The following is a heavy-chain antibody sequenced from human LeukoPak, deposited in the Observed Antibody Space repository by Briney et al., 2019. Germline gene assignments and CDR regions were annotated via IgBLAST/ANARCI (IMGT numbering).Heavy chain of an antibody. CDR1: GFTFSIYA. CDR2: ISSDGNNQ. Sequence: GGSLRLSCVASGFTFSIYAMHWVRQAPGKGLEWVAVISSDGNNQYCADSVKGRFTISRDNSKNTLYLQMNSLRAEDTAVYYCAKEFSGGWSFDYWGQGTLVTVSS. CDR3: AKEFSGGWSFDY. J-gene: IGHJ4*02. D-gene: IGHD6-19*01. V-gene: IGHV3-30-3*01.